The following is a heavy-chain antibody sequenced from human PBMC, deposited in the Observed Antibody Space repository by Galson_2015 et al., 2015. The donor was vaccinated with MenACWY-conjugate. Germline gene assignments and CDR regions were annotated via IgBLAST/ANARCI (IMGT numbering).Heavy chain of an antibody. V-gene: IGHV3-7*03. J-gene: IGHJ4*02. D-gene: IGHD2-2*01. CDR1: GFTFSSYW. Sequence: SLRLSCAVSGFTFSSYWMSWVRQAPGKGLEWVANIKQDGSEKYYVDSVKGRFTISRDNAKNSLYLQMNSLRAEDTAVYYCARDTGCSSTSCYYYFDYWGQGTLVTVSS. CDR3: ARDTGCSSTSCYYYFDY. CDR2: IKQDGSEK.